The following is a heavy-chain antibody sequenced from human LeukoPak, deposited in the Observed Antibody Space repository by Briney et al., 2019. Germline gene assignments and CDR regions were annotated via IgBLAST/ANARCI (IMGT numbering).Heavy chain of an antibody. V-gene: IGHV3-64*04. CDR2: ISSNGGST. CDR3: ARDLITMVRGVIIGDYYYGMDV. D-gene: IGHD3-10*01. Sequence: PGGSLRLSCSASGFTSSSYAMHWVRQAPGKGLEYVSAISSNGGSTYYADSVKGRFTISRDNSKNTLYLQMNSLRAEDTAVYYCARDLITMVRGVIIGDYYYGMDVWGQGTTVTVSS. J-gene: IGHJ6*02. CDR1: GFTSSSYA.